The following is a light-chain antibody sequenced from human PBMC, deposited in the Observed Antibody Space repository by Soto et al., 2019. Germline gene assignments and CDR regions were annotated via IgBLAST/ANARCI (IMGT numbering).Light chain of an antibody. Sequence: EIVVTQSPATLSVSPGERATLSCRASQSVSSSYLAWYQQKPGQAPRLLIYGASSRATGIPDRFSGSGSGTDFTLTISRLEPEDFAVYYCQQYGSSSLTFGGGTKVDIK. CDR2: GAS. CDR3: QQYGSSSLT. J-gene: IGKJ4*01. CDR1: QSVSSSY. V-gene: IGKV3-20*01.